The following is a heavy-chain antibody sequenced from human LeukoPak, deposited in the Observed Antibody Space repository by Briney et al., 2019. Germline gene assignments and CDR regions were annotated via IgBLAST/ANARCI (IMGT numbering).Heavy chain of an antibody. Sequence: PGGSLRLSCAASGFTFRNYAIHWVRQAPGKGLEWVAVISDHGSEKYYADSVRGRFTISRDNARNSLYLQMNTLRAEDTAVYSCARGADGVSSNSRGWFDPWGQGTLVTVSS. J-gene: IGHJ5*02. CDR1: GFTFRNYA. CDR3: ARGADGVSSNSRGWFDP. D-gene: IGHD2-15*01. V-gene: IGHV3-30*03. CDR2: ISDHGSEK.